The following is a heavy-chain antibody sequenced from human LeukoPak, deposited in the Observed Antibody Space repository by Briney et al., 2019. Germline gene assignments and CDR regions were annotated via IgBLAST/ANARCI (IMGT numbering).Heavy chain of an antibody. CDR3: ARDPPHGMDV. CDR2: ISYDGSNI. V-gene: IGHV3-30-3*01. CDR1: GFTFNSYA. J-gene: IGHJ6*02. Sequence: PGGSLRLSCAASGFTFNSYAMHWVRQAPGKGLEWVAVISYDGSNIYYADSVKGRFTISRDNSKNSLYLQMNSLRAEDTAVYYCARDPPHGMDVWGQGTTVTVSS.